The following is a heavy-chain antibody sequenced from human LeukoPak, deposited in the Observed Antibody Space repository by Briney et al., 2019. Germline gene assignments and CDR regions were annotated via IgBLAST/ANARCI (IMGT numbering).Heavy chain of an antibody. J-gene: IGHJ4*02. D-gene: IGHD2-2*01. CDR1: GFTFSNAW. CDR3: ARGSQLLCLDY. V-gene: IGHV3-21*04. Sequence: GGSLRLSCAVSGFTFSNAWMSWVRQAPGKGLEWVSSITSSSSYIYYADSVKGRFTISRDNAKNSLYLQMDSLRVEDTAVYYCARGSQLLCLDYWGQGTLVTVSS. CDR2: ITSSSSYI.